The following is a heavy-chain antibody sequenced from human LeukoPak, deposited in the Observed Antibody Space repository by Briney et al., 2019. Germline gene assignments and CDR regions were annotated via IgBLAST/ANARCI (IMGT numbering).Heavy chain of an antibody. CDR2: IHHSGRT. V-gene: IGHV4-38-2*02. Sequence: ASETLSLTCTVSGYSISSDYYWGWIRQPPGKGLEWIGSIHHSGRTYYNPSLKSRVTISVDTSKNQFSLKLSSVTAADTAVYYCARQTGSGLFILPGGQGTLVTVSS. CDR3: ARQTGSGLFILP. D-gene: IGHD3/OR15-3a*01. CDR1: GYSISSDYY. J-gene: IGHJ1*01.